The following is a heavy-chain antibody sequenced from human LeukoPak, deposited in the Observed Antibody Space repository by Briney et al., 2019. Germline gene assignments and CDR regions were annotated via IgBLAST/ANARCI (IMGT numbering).Heavy chain of an antibody. D-gene: IGHD3-10*01. CDR1: GFTFSSYW. V-gene: IGHV3-21*01. J-gene: IGHJ3*02. CDR3: ARDPMVRGVTDAFDI. CDR2: ISSSSSYI. Sequence: GGSLRLSCAASGFTFSSYWMSWVRQAPGKGLEWVSSISSSSSYIYYADSVKGRFTISRDNAKNPLYLQMNSLRAEDTAVYYCARDPMVRGVTDAFDIWGQGTMVTVSS.